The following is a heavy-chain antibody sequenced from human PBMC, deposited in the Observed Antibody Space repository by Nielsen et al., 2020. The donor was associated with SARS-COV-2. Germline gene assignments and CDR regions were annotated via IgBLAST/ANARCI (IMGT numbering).Heavy chain of an antibody. J-gene: IGHJ6*03. CDR1: GYTFTDNS. CDR3: SRPRRYASSWSHYYYMDV. V-gene: IGHV1-18*04. D-gene: IGHD2-2*01. CDR2: ISNYSGNR. Sequence: ASVKVSCKASGYTFTDNSINWVRQAPGQGLEWMGWISNYSGNRNYARKFQGRVTMTTDKSTSTAYMELRSLTPDDTAVYYCSRPRRYASSWSHYYYMDVWGKGTTVIVSS.